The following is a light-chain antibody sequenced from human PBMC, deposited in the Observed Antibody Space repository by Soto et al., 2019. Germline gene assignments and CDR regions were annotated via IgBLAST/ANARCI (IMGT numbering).Light chain of an antibody. CDR2: DVS. Sequence: QSALTQPASVSGSPGQSITISCTGTSSDIGNFNYVSWFQQHPDNAPKLMIYDVSNRPSGVSSRFSGSKSGNTASLTISGLQAEDEADYYCTSYTTTSTVYVFGTGTKLTVL. CDR1: SSDIGNFNY. V-gene: IGLV2-14*01. J-gene: IGLJ1*01. CDR3: TSYTTTSTVYV.